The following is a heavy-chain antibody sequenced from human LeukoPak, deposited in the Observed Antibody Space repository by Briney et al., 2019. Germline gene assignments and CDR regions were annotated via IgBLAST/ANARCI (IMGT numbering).Heavy chain of an antibody. Sequence: RASVKVSCKASGYTFTGYYMHWVRQAPGQGLEWMGWISAYNGNTNYAQKLQGRVTMTTDTSTSTAYMELRSLRSDDTAVYFCARVIGFGELSLGHWGQGTLVTVSS. V-gene: IGHV1-18*04. D-gene: IGHD3-10*01. CDR3: ARVIGFGELSLGH. CDR2: ISAYNGNT. CDR1: GYTFTGYY. J-gene: IGHJ4*02.